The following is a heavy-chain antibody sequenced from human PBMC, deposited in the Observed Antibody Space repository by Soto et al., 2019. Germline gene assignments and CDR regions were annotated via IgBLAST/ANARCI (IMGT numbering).Heavy chain of an antibody. CDR1: GFSLSTSGVG. CDR3: AHKGPEDWPLDY. J-gene: IGHJ4*02. D-gene: IGHD3-9*01. CDR2: IYWDDSK. V-gene: IGHV2-5*02. Sequence: QITLKESGPTLVRPTQTLTLTCAFSGFSLSTSGVGVGWIRQPPGKALERLAVIYWDDSKHYSPSLRSRLTTTKDTSKNQVVRTMTNMDPMDTGTYYCAHKGPEDWPLDYWGQGTLVTVSS.